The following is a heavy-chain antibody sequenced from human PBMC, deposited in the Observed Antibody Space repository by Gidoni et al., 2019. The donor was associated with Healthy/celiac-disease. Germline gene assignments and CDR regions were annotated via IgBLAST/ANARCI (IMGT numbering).Heavy chain of an antibody. D-gene: IGHD6-13*01. J-gene: IGHJ4*02. CDR3: ARIRRGIAAAPAHFDY. Sequence: QVQLQQWGAGLLKPSETLSLTCAVYGGSFSGYYWSWTRQPPGKGLEWIGEINHSGSTNYNPSLKSRVTISVDTSKNQFSLKLSSVTAADTAVYYCARIRRGIAAAPAHFDYWGQGTLVTVSS. V-gene: IGHV4-34*01. CDR1: GGSFSGYY. CDR2: INHSGST.